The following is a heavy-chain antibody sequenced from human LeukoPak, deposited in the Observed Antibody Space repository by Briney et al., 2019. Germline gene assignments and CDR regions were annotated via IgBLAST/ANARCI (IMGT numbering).Heavy chain of an antibody. CDR2: ISRNGAAT. CDR1: GLSFGDYT. Sequence: GGSLRLSCEASGLSFGDYTMHWVRQAPGKGLEWVSLISRNGAATKYADSVKGRFTISRDNSKNTLFLQMNSLRVEDTAVYYCAKDGRDHYVSGSYYRGVPALDYWGEGTLVTVSS. CDR3: AKDGRDHYVSGSYYRGVPALDY. D-gene: IGHD3-10*01. J-gene: IGHJ4*02. V-gene: IGHV3-43*01.